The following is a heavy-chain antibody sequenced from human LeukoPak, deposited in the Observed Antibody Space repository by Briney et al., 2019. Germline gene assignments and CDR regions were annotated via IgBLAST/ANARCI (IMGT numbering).Heavy chain of an antibody. J-gene: IGHJ4*02. Sequence: ASVKVFCKASGYTFTGYYMHWVRQAPGQGLGWMGWINPNSGGTNYAQKFQGRVTMTRDTSISTAYMELSRLRSDDTAVYYCARERSITMIVVAIQGLDYWGQGTLVTVSS. CDR3: ARERSITMIVVAIQGLDY. D-gene: IGHD3-22*01. V-gene: IGHV1-2*02. CDR2: INPNSGGT. CDR1: GYTFTGYY.